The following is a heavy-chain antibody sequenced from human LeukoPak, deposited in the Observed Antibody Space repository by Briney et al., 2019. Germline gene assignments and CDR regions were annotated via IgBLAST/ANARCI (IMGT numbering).Heavy chain of an antibody. Sequence: GGSLRLSCAASGFTFSSYGMHWVRQAPGKGPEWVAVIWYDGSNKYYADSVKGRFTISRDNSKNTLYLQMNSLRAEDTAVYYCATTQQLGAFDIWGQGTMVTVSS. D-gene: IGHD6-6*01. V-gene: IGHV3-33*01. CDR2: IWYDGSNK. J-gene: IGHJ3*02. CDR1: GFTFSSYG. CDR3: ATTQQLGAFDI.